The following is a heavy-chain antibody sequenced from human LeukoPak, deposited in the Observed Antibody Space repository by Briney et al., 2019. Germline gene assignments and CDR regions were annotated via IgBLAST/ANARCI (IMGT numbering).Heavy chain of an antibody. CDR2: INHSGGT. CDR3: ARKAPGTLDL. CDR1: DGSFSGYY. V-gene: IGHV4-34*01. J-gene: IGHJ2*01. Sequence: PSETLSLTCAVYDGSFSGYYWSWIRQPPGKGLEWIGEINHSGGTNYYPSLKSRGTISLDTSKNQFSLKLRSVTAADTAVYYCARKAPGTLDLWGRGTLVTVSS.